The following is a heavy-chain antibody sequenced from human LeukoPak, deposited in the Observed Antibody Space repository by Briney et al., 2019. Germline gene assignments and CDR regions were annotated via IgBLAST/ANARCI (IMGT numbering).Heavy chain of an antibody. D-gene: IGHD5-18*01. CDR2: ISYTGST. J-gene: IGHJ4*02. Sequence: SETLSLTCTVSGYSISSGYYWTWIRQPPGKRLEWIGYISYTGSTNYNPSLKSRVTISVDTSKNQFSLKLNSVTAADTAVYYCARDQNRYSFGEFDSWGQGTLVTVSS. CDR1: GYSISSGYY. V-gene: IGHV4-61*01. CDR3: ARDQNRYSFGEFDS.